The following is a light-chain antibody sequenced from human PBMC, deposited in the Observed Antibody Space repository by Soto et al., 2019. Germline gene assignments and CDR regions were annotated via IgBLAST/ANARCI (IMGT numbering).Light chain of an antibody. CDR1: QDITNY. Sequence: IQMTQSPSSLSASVGDRVTITCQASQDITNYLNWYQQKPGKAPKLLIYAASSLQSGVPSRFSGSGSGTDFTLTISSLQPDDFATYYCQQYNSYSWTFGQGTKVDIK. CDR3: QQYNSYSWT. CDR2: AAS. V-gene: IGKV1-16*01. J-gene: IGKJ1*01.